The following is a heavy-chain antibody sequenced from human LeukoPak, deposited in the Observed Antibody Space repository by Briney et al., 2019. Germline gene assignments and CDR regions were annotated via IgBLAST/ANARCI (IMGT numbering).Heavy chain of an antibody. J-gene: IGHJ3*02. CDR2: VYYSGST. V-gene: IGHV4-59*01. CDR1: GVSITGYY. D-gene: IGHD5-24*01. Sequence: PSETLSLTCTVSGVSITGYYRSWIRQPPGKGLAWIGYVYYSGSTDNNPSLKSRVTISVDTSKNQFSLKLSSVTAADTAVYYCARGRSGYNWAFDIWGQGTMVTVSS. CDR3: ARGRSGYNWAFDI.